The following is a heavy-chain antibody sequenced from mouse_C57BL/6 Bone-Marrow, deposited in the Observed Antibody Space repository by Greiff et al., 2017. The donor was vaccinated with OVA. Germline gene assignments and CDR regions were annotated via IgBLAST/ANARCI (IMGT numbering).Heavy chain of an antibody. CDR2: IHPNSGST. Sequence: VQLQQPGAELVKPGASVKLSCKASGYTFTSYWMHWVKQRPGQGLEWIGMIHPNSGSTNYNEKFKSKATLTVDKPSSTAYMQLSSLTSEDSAVYYCARYPPDGYYAMDYWGQGTSVTVSS. D-gene: IGHD2-3*01. V-gene: IGHV1-64*01. CDR3: ARYPPDGYYAMDY. CDR1: GYTFTSYW. J-gene: IGHJ4*01.